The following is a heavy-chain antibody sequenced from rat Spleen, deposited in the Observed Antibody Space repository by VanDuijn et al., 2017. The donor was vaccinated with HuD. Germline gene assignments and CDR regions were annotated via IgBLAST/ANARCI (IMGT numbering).Heavy chain of an antibody. CDR3: AVAGYGY. J-gene: IGHJ2*01. CDR1: GFTLSDHY. D-gene: IGHD1-7*01. CDR2: ISYDGSST. V-gene: IGHV5-7*01. Sequence: EVRLVESGGGLVRPGGSLKVSCEASGFTLSDHYMAWVRQAPTKGLEWVATISYDGSSTYYRDSVKGRFTISRDNAENIVYLQMNSLKCEDTATYYCAVAGYGYWGQGVMVTVSS.